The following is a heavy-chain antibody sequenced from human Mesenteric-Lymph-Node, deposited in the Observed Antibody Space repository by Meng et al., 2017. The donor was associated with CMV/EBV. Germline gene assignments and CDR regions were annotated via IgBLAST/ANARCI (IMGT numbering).Heavy chain of an antibody. D-gene: IGHD3-3*01. CDR1: GFAFNSYA. CDR3: AKSGADFWSGYYMEGYLDY. V-gene: IGHV3-23*01. CDR2: ISGSGGST. Sequence: GESLKISCAASGFAFNSYAMHWVRQAPGKGLEWVSVISGSGGSTYYAESVKGRFTISRDKSKNTVYLQMNSLRAEDTAVYYCAKSGADFWSGYYMEGYLDYWGQGTLVTVSS. J-gene: IGHJ4*02.